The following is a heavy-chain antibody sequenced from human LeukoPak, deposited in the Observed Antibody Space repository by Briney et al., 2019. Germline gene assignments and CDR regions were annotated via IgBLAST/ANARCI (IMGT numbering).Heavy chain of an antibody. J-gene: IGHJ3*02. CDR2: INWNGGSI. D-gene: IGHD3-10*01. V-gene: IGHV3-20*04. Sequence: GGSLRLSCAASGFTFDDYGMSWVRQAPGKGLEWVSGINWNGGSIGYADSVKGRFTISRDNAKNSLYLQMNSLRAEDTALYYCARDSTMVRGVHAALDIWGQGTMVTVSS. CDR1: GFTFDDYG. CDR3: ARDSTMVRGVHAALDI.